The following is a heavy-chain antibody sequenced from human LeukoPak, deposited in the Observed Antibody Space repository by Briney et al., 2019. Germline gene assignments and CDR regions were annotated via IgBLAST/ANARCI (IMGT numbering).Heavy chain of an antibody. D-gene: IGHD2-2*01. Sequence: SETLSLTCAVYGGSFSGYYWSWIRQPPGKGLEWIGEINHRGSTNYNPSLKSRVTISVDTSKNHFSLKLSSVTAADTAVYYCAREFPCTSTSCPSQRENWFDPWGQGTLVTVSS. CDR3: AREFPCTSTSCPSQRENWFDP. J-gene: IGHJ5*02. V-gene: IGHV4-34*01. CDR1: GGSFSGYY. CDR2: INHRGST.